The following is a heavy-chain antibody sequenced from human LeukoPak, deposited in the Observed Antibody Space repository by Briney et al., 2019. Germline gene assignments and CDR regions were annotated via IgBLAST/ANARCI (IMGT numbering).Heavy chain of an antibody. CDR3: ARTTGEDSSGYDY. CDR2: INHSGST. D-gene: IGHD3-22*01. J-gene: IGHJ4*02. V-gene: IGHV4-34*01. CDR1: GGSFSGYY. Sequence: SETLSLTCAVYGGSFSGYYWSWIRQPPGKGLERIGEINHSGSTNYNPSLKSRVTISVDTSKNQFSLKLSSVTAADTAVYYCARTTGEDSSGYDYWGQGTLVTVSS.